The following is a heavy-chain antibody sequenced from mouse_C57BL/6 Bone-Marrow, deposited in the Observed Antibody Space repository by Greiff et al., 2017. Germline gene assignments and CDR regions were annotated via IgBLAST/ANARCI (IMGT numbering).Heavy chain of an antibody. D-gene: IGHD2-2*01. V-gene: IGHV1-76*01. CDR3: ARGYPDY. Sequence: VQLQQSGAELVRPGASVKLSCKASGYTFTDYYINWVKQRPGQGLEWIARIYPGSGNTYYNEKFKGKATLTAEKSSSTAYMQLSSLTSEDSAVYVCARGYPDYWGQGTTLTVSS. CDR2: IYPGSGNT. J-gene: IGHJ2*01. CDR1: GYTFTDYY.